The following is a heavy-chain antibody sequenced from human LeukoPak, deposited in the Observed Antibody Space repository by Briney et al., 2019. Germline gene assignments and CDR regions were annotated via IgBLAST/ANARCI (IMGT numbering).Heavy chain of an antibody. J-gene: IGHJ4*02. V-gene: IGHV4-59*01. CDR3: AREGGHGYDGIDY. CDR1: GGSISSYY. CDR2: IYYSGST. Sequence: SETLSLTCTVSGGSISSYYWSWIRQPPAKGLEWIGYIYYSGSTNYNPSLKSRVTISVDTSKNQFSLKLSSVTAADTAVYYCAREGGHGYDGIDYWGQGTLVTVSS. D-gene: IGHD3-16*01.